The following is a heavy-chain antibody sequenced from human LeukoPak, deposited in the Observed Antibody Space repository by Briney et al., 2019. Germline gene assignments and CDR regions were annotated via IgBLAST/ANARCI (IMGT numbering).Heavy chain of an antibody. CDR3: ARDSSPSLVGATVFDY. D-gene: IGHD1-26*01. CDR1: GYTFTSYG. CDR2: ISAYNGNT. V-gene: IGHV1-18*01. Sequence: ASVKVSCKASGYTFTSYGISWVRQAPGQGLEWMGWISAYNGNTNYAQKLQGRVTMTTDISTSTAYMELRSLRSDDTAVYYCARDSSPSLVGATVFDYWGQGTLVTVSS. J-gene: IGHJ4*02.